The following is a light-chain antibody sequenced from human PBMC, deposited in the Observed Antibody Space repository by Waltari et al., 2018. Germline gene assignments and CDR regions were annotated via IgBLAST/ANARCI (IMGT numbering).Light chain of an antibody. CDR2: EVS. CDR3: CSYAGSPWV. V-gene: IGLV2-23*02. CDR1: SSDIGSYNL. Sequence: QSITLSCTGSSSDIGSYNLVSWYQQHPDKAPKLLIHEVSQRPSGVSNRFSGSKSGNTASLTISGLQAEDEADYYCCSYAGSPWVFGGGTKLTVL. J-gene: IGLJ3*02.